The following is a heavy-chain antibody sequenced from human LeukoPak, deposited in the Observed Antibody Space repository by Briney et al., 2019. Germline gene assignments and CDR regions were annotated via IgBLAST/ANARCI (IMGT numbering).Heavy chain of an antibody. V-gene: IGHV4-39*07. CDR3: ARTDGSGSYNFDAFDI. D-gene: IGHD3-10*01. Sequence: SETLSLTCTVSGGSISSSSYYWGWIRQPPGKGLEWIGSIYYSGSTYYNPSLKSRLTISVDTSKNQFSLKLNSVTAADTAVYYCARTDGSGSYNFDAFDIWGQGTMVTVSS. CDR1: GGSISSSSYY. J-gene: IGHJ3*02. CDR2: IYYSGST.